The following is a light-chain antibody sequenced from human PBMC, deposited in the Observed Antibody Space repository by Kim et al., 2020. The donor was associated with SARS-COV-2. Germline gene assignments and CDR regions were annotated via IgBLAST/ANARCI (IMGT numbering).Light chain of an antibody. Sequence: GKTPRITYACSNIGSKSVHLYQQQPDQAPVPVIYYDSDRPPPIAERVPCSDSGNTDTVTISRVEAGDEADYYCHVWDSSSDPYVFGTGTKVTVL. CDR2: YDS. CDR1: NIGSKS. CDR3: HVWDSSSDPYV. J-gene: IGLJ1*01. V-gene: IGLV3-21*04.